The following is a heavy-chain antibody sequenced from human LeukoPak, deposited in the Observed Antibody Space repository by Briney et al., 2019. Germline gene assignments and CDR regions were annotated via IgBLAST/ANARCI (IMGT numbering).Heavy chain of an antibody. CDR2: ISGSGGST. CDR1: GFTFSSYA. CDR3: AKFNPTPEDIVVVPAAIQPSYYYYYMDV. D-gene: IGHD2-2*02. Sequence: GGSLRLSCAASGFTFSSYAMSWVRQAPGKGLEWVSAISGSGGSTYYADSVKGRFTISRDNSKNTLYLQMNSLRAEDTAVYYCAKFNPTPEDIVVVPAAIQPSYYYYYMDVWGKGTTVTVSS. J-gene: IGHJ6*03. V-gene: IGHV3-23*01.